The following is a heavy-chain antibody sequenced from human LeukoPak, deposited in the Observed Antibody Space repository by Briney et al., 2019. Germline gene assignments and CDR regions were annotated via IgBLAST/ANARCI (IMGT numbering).Heavy chain of an antibody. CDR1: GGSFSGYY. CDR2: IYYSGST. J-gene: IGHJ2*01. CDR3: ARQGDGYNYWYFDL. V-gene: IGHV4-59*08. D-gene: IGHD5-24*01. Sequence: PSETLSLTCAVYGGSFSGYYWSWIRQPPGKGLEWIGYIYYSGSTNYNPSLKSRVTISVDTSKNQFSLKLSSVTAADTAVYYCARQGDGYNYWYFDLWGRGTLVTVSS.